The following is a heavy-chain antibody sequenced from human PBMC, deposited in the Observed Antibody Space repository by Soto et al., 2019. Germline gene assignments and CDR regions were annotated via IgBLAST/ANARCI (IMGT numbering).Heavy chain of an antibody. CDR2: INLSGGST. D-gene: IGHD3-3*01. J-gene: IGHJ5*02. V-gene: IGHV1-46*01. CDR3: ARDLPHYDFWSGHYYEYFDP. Sequence: ASVKVSCKASRHTFTRYYMHWVRQAPGQGLEWMGLINLSGGSTSYAQKFQGRVTMTRDTSTSIVSMELSSLRSEDTAVYYCARDLPHYDFWSGHYYEYFDPWGQGTLVTVPQ. CDR1: RHTFTRYY.